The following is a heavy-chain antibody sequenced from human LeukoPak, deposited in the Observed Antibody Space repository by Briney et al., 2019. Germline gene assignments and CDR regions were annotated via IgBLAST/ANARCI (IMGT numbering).Heavy chain of an antibody. V-gene: IGHV3-30*04. Sequence: GGSLRLSCAASEFTFISYTVHWVRQAPGKGLEWVALISYDGSYKYYADSVKGRFTISRDNSKNTMYLQMNSLRAEDTAVYYCAKGIQSAMAMGYWGQGTLVTVSS. D-gene: IGHD5-18*01. J-gene: IGHJ4*02. CDR2: ISYDGSYK. CDR1: EFTFISYT. CDR3: AKGIQSAMAMGY.